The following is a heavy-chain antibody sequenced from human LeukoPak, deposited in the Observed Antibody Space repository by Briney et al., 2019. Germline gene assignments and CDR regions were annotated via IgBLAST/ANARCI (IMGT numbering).Heavy chain of an antibody. D-gene: IGHD6-19*01. CDR3: AKDWSGGWFFDY. CDR1: GFTFSSYG. CDR2: ISYDGSNK. V-gene: IGHV3-30*18. Sequence: GGSLRLSCAASGFTFSSYGMHWVRQAPGKGLEWVAVISYDGSNKYYADSVKGRFTISRDNSKNTLYLQMNSLRAEDTAVYYCAKDWSGGWFFDYWGQGTLVTVSS. J-gene: IGHJ4*02.